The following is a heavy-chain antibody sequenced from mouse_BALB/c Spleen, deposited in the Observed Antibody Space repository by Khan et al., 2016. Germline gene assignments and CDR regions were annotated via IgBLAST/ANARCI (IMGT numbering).Heavy chain of an antibody. D-gene: IGHD1-1*02. J-gene: IGHJ4*01. CDR1: GFSLTSYG. Sequence: QVQLQQSGPGLVAPSQSLSITCTVSGFSLTSYGVSWVRQPPGKGLEWLGVIWGDGTIHYHSALISRLSISKDNYKSQVFLNLNSLQTDDTATYYCAKRWSITGSMDYWGQGTSVTVSS. CDR2: IWGDGTI. V-gene: IGHV2-3*01. CDR3: AKRWSITGSMDY.